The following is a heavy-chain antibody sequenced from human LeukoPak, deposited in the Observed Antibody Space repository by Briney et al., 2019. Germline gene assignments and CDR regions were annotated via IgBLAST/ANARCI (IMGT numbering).Heavy chain of an antibody. D-gene: IGHD4-23*01. CDR2: IWHDGSNK. CDR3: ARDHTVAGLRDYYYYGMDV. CDR1: GFTFSSYG. Sequence: GGSLRLSCAASGFTFSSYGMHWVRQAPGKGLEWVAVIWHDGSNKYYGDSVKGRFTISRDKSKNTLYLQMNSLRAEDTAVYYCARDHTVAGLRDYYYYGMDVWGQGTTVTVSS. J-gene: IGHJ6*02. V-gene: IGHV3-33*01.